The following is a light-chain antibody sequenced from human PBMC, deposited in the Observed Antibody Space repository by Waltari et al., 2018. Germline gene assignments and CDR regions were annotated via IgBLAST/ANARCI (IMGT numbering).Light chain of an antibody. J-gene: IGLJ2*01. V-gene: IGLV1-40*01. CDR1: TSNIGASHD. Sequence: QSVLTQPPSVSGTPGQRVTIPCSGRTSNIGASHDVPWSQHLPGTAPKLLIYGNNNRPSGVPDRFSGSKSGTSASLAITGLQADDEADYFCQSFDNMLSGGVVFGGGTKLAVL. CDR2: GNN. CDR3: QSFDNMLSGGVV.